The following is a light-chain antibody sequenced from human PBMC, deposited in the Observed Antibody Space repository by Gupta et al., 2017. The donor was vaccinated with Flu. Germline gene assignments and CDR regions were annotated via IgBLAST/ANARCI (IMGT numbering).Light chain of an antibody. CDR2: AAS. Sequence: GDRITITCRASQNIDSYLNWYQQKPGKAPNLLIYAASSLQTGVPSRFSGSGSGTDFTLTISNLQPEDFATYYCQQSYSSVWTFGQGTKVEIK. CDR1: QNIDSY. V-gene: IGKV1-39*01. J-gene: IGKJ1*01. CDR3: QQSYSSVWT.